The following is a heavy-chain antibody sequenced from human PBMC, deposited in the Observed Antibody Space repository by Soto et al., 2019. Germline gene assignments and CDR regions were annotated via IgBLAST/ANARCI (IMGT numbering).Heavy chain of an antibody. Sequence: QVQLVQSGAEVKKPGSSVKVSCKASGGTFSSYAISWVRQAPGQGLEWMGGIIPICGTANYAQKFQGRVTITADESTSTAYMELSSLRSEDTAVYYCARSLGYCSGGSCRTYYYYYGMDVWGQGTTVTVSS. V-gene: IGHV1-69*12. CDR1: GGTFSSYA. J-gene: IGHJ6*02. CDR2: IIPICGTA. D-gene: IGHD2-15*01. CDR3: ARSLGYCSGGSCRTYYYYYGMDV.